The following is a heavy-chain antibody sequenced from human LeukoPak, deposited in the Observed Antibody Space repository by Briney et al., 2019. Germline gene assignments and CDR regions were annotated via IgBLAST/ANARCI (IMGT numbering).Heavy chain of an antibody. CDR3: ARDSSSLSFWFDP. J-gene: IGHJ5*02. D-gene: IGHD6-13*01. CDR2: IYHSGST. Sequence: SETLSLTCTVSGYSISSGNYWGWIRQPPGKGLEWIGYIYHSGSTYYNPSLKSRVTISVDTSKNQFSLRLSSVTAADTAVYYCARDSSSLSFWFDPWGQGTLVTVSS. CDR1: GYSISSGNY. V-gene: IGHV4-38-2*02.